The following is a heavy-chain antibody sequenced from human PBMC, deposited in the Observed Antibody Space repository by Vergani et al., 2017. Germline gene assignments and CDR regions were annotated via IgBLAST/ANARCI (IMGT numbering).Heavy chain of an antibody. CDR2: INHSGST. CDR3: AREYYYGWGSYYNYYYYMDV. J-gene: IGHJ6*03. CDR1: GGSFSGYY. V-gene: IGHV4-34*01. Sequence: QVQLQQWGAGLLKPSETLSLTCAVYGGSFSGYYWSWIRQPPGKGLEWIGEINHSGSTNYNPSLKSRVTISVDTSKNQFSLKLSSVTAADTAVYYCAREYYYGWGSYYNYYYYMDVWGKGTTVTVSS. D-gene: IGHD3-10*01.